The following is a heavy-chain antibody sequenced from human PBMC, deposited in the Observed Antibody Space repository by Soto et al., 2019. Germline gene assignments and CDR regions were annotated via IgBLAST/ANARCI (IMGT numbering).Heavy chain of an antibody. J-gene: IGHJ5*02. CDR1: GLTFSRYA. Sequence: EVQVLESGGGLIQPGGSLRLSCAFSGLTFSRYAASWVRQAPGKGLEWVSGIAASGHNTYYADSVEGRFTISRDNSNNTLFLKMNNLRAEDTAVYYCAKAVGEYLYFFNTWGQGILVTVSS. D-gene: IGHD3-10*01. CDR2: IAASGHNT. CDR3: AKAVGEYLYFFNT. V-gene: IGHV3-23*01.